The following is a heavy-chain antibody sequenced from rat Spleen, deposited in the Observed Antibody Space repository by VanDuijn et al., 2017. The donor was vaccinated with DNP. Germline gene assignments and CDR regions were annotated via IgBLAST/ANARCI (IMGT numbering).Heavy chain of an antibody. V-gene: IGHV5-31*01. J-gene: IGHJ2*01. D-gene: IGHD1-9*01. CDR2: ITHTGGDT. Sequence: EVQLVESGGGLVQPGRSLKLSCEASGFTFNNYWMTWIRQAPGKGLEWVASITHTGGDTYYPDSVKGRFTISRDNAKSTLYLQMDSLRSEDTATYYCTRLAILRVYLRYYFDYWGQGIMVTVSS. CDR3: TRLAILRVYLRYYFDY. CDR1: GFTFNNYW.